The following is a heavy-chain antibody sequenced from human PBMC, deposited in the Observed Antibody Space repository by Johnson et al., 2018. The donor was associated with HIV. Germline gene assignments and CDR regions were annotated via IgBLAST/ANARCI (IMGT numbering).Heavy chain of an antibody. V-gene: IGHV3-11*01. Sequence: QVQLVESGGGVVQPGGSLRLSCAASGFTFSDYYMSWIRQAPGKGLEWVSYISSSGNTIYYADSVKGRFTISRDNAKNSLYLQMNSLRVEDTALYYCARDRARWSSGWYNDAFDIWGQGTMVTVSS. CDR2: ISSSGNTI. D-gene: IGHD6-19*01. CDR3: ARDRARWSSGWYNDAFDI. J-gene: IGHJ3*02. CDR1: GFTFSDYY.